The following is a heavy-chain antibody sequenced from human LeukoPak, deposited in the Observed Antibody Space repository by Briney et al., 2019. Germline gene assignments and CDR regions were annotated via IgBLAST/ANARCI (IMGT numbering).Heavy chain of an antibody. CDR1: GGSFSGYY. J-gene: IGHJ5*02. CDR3: AGIRVLPWFGESPPP. V-gene: IGHV4-34*01. D-gene: IGHD3-10*01. Sequence: PSETLSLTCAVYGGSFSGYYWSWIRQPPGKGLEWIGEINHSGSTNYNPSLKSRVTISVDTSKNQFSLKLSSVTAADTAVYYCAGIRVLPWFGESPPPWGQGTLVTVSS. CDR2: INHSGST.